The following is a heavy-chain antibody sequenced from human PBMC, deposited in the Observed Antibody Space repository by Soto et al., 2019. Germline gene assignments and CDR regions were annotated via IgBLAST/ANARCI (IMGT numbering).Heavy chain of an antibody. J-gene: IGHJ6*02. D-gene: IGHD5-12*01. CDR2: ISKSDYT. V-gene: IGHV3-21*04. CDR3: AKDLQGGGYASYGMDV. Sequence: PGGSLRLSCTVSGFAFNNYGINWVRQAPGKGLEWVSSISKSDYTYYSDSVKGRFTISRDNAKNSVSLQMDTLRVEDTAVYYCAKDLQGGGYASYGMDVWGQGTTVTVSS. CDR1: GFAFNNYG.